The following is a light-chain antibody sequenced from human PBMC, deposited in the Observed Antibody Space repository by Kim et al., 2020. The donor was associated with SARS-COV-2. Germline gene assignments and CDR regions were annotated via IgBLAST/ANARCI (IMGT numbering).Light chain of an antibody. V-gene: IGKV3-11*01. CDR2: DAS. CDR1: QSVGSN. CDR3: QHRTFWPLYI. Sequence: DIVLTQSPATVSLSPGERATLSCRASQSVGSNLAWYQQKPGQSPRLVIYDASTRATGIAARFSGSGSGTDFTLTISSLDPEDSAVYFCQHRTFWPLYIFGQGTKLEI. J-gene: IGKJ2*01.